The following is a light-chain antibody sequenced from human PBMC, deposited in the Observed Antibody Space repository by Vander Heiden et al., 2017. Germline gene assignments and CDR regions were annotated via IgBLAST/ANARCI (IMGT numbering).Light chain of an antibody. CDR1: QSVSNS. CDR3: QQYNDWPPFT. Sequence: EIVMTQSPATLSVSPGERATLSCRASQSVSNSLAWYQQIPGQAPRLLIYGASTRATGVPARFSGSGSETEFTLTISSLQSEDFAVYYCQQYNDWPPFTFGQGTRLEIK. J-gene: IGKJ2*01. V-gene: IGKV3-15*01. CDR2: GAS.